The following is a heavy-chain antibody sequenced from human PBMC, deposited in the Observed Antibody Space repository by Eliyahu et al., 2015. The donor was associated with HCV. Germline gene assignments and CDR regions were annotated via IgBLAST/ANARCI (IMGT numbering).Heavy chain of an antibody. CDR2: XYSSGST. J-gene: IGHJ5*02. Sequence: QVQLQESGPGLVQPSETLSLSCTXSGGXISTYYWXWIRQPPGKGLEVIGDXYSSGSTNYTPSLKSRVTISIDTSKNQFSLKLSSVTAADTAVYFCASGGGGIAVAGTGGWFDPWGQGTLVTVSS. D-gene: IGHD6-19*01. CDR3: ASGGGGIAVAGTGGWFDP. CDR1: GGXISTYY. V-gene: IGHV4-59*01.